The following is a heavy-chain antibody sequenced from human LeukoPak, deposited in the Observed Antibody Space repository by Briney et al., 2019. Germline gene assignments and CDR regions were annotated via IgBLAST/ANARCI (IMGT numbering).Heavy chain of an antibody. Sequence: SVKVSCKASGGTFSRFTISWVRQAPGQGFEWMGGITPIFGTANFAQRFQGRVSITADGSTSTAFMELSSLRSEDTAVYYCAREWGLESSGYYCAYWGQGTLVTVSS. J-gene: IGHJ4*02. CDR2: ITPIFGTA. CDR3: AREWGLESSGYYCAY. CDR1: GGTFSRFT. V-gene: IGHV1-69*13. D-gene: IGHD3-22*01.